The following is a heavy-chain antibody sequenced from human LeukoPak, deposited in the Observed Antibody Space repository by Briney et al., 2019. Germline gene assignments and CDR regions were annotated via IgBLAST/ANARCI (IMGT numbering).Heavy chain of an antibody. CDR1: GFTFSSYA. D-gene: IGHD3-10*01. CDR2: ISGGGGST. J-gene: IGHJ4*02. V-gene: IGHV3-23*01. Sequence: PGGSLRLSCAASGFTFSSYAMSWVRQAPGKGLEWVSAISGGGGSTYYADSVKGRFTISRDNSKNTLYLQMNSLRAEDTAVYYCAKDWHYYGSGSFDYWGQGTLVTVSS. CDR3: AKDWHYYGSGSFDY.